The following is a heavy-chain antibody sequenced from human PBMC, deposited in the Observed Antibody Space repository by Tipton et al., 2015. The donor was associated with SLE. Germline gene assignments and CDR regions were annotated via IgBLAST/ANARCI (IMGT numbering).Heavy chain of an antibody. Sequence: TLSLTCTVSGGSISSSSYYWSWIRQHPGKGLEWIGYIYYSGSTYYNPSLKSRVTISVDTSKNQFSLKLSSVTAADTAVYYCARYEGDFWSGYYLIYWGQGTLVTVSS. J-gene: IGHJ4*02. CDR1: GGSISSSSYY. D-gene: IGHD3-3*01. CDR3: ARYEGDFWSGYYLIY. CDR2: IYYSGST. V-gene: IGHV4-31*03.